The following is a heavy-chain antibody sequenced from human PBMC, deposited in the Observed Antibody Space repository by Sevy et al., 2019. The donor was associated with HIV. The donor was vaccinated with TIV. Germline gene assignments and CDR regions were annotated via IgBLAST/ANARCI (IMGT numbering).Heavy chain of an antibody. Sequence: SETQSLTCTVSGGSISSSSYYWGWIRQPPGKGLEWIGSIYYSGSTYYNPSLKSRVTISVDTSKNQFSLKLSSVTAADTAVYYCARRFKWELPRGDFDYWGQGTLVTVSS. J-gene: IGHJ4*02. D-gene: IGHD1-26*01. CDR1: GGSISSSSYY. CDR3: ARRFKWELPRGDFDY. CDR2: IYYSGST. V-gene: IGHV4-39*01.